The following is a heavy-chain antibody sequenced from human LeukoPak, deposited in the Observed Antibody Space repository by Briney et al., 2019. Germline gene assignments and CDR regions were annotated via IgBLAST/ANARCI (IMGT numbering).Heavy chain of an antibody. CDR3: ATAVLEWFYFDY. CDR2: ISAYNGNT. D-gene: IGHD3-3*02. V-gene: IGHV1-18*01. J-gene: IGHJ4*02. Sequence: ASVKVSCKASGYTFTSYGISWVRQAPGQGLEWMGWISAYNGNTNYAQKFQGRVTMTEDTSTDTAYMELSSLRSEDTAVYYCATAVLEWFYFDYWGQGTLVTVSS. CDR1: GYTFTSYG.